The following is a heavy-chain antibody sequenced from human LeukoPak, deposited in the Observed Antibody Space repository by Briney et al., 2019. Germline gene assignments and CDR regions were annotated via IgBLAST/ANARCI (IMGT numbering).Heavy chain of an antibody. CDR2: TYYRAKSYN. J-gene: IGHJ4*02. CDR3: ARDLCGESGIAAAGTFPGGFDY. Sequence: SQTLSLTCALSGVSLSSNSATWNWVTQSPSRGLEWLGRTYYRAKSYNDYAVSVNSRITINPDTSKNHFSLQLNSVTPEDTAVYYCARDLCGESGIAAAGTFPGGFDYWGQGTLVTVSS. V-gene: IGHV6-1*01. CDR1: GVSLSSNSAT. D-gene: IGHD6-13*01.